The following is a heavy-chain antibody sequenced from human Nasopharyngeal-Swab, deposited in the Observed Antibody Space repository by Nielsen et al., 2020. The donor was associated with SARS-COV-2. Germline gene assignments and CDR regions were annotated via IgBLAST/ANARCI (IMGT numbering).Heavy chain of an antibody. CDR3: AKDDFCPACAFDV. D-gene: IGHD2-21*02. CDR1: GFDFWKYA. CDR2: VSNNDGSLT. J-gene: IGHJ3*01. Sequence: GGSLRLSCAASGFDFWKYAMSWVRQAQGKGLEGVYTVSNNDGSLTFYADSVKGRFTISRDTSKNTVSLQMNSLRADDTAVYYCAKDDFCPACAFDVCGQGTIVTVSS. V-gene: IGHV3-23*01.